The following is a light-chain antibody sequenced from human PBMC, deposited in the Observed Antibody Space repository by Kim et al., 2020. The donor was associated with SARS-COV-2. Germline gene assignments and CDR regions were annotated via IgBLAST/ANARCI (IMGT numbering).Light chain of an antibody. J-gene: IGKJ4*01. Sequence: ASVGDRVTITCRESQSISSYLNWYQQKPGKAPKLLIYTASSLQSGVPSRFSGSESGTDFTLTISSLQPEDFATYYCQQSYRTPLTFGGGTKVDIK. V-gene: IGKV1-39*01. CDR2: TAS. CDR3: QQSYRTPLT. CDR1: QSISSY.